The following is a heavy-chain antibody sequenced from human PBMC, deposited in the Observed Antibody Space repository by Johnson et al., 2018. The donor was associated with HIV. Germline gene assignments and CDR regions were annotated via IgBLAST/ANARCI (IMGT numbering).Heavy chain of an antibody. V-gene: IGHV3-30*18. J-gene: IGHJ3*02. CDR3: AKGSTPTMIIVVISAFDI. D-gene: IGHD3-22*01. CDR1: GFTFSIYD. CDR2: ISHDGTNN. Sequence: QMHLVESGGGVVQPGGSLRLSCAASGFTFSIYDIHWVRQAPGKGLEWVAMISHDGTNNFYADSVKGRFTVSRDNSKNTLYLEANSLGPEDTATYYCAKGSTPTMIIVVISAFDIWGQGAMVTVSS.